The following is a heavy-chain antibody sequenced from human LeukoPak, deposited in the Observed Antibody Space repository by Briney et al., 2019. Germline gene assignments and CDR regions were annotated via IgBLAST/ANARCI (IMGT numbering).Heavy chain of an antibody. CDR1: GFTFSSYS. D-gene: IGHD3-10*01. V-gene: IGHV3-21*01. CDR2: ISSSSSYI. CDR3: ARDGPRGMVRGSGDY. Sequence: PGGSLRLSCAASGFTFSSYSMNWVRQAPGKGLEWVSSISSSSSYIYYADSVKGRFTISRDNAKNSLYLQMNSLRAEDTAVYYCARDGPRGMVRGSGDYWGQGTLVTVSS. J-gene: IGHJ4*02.